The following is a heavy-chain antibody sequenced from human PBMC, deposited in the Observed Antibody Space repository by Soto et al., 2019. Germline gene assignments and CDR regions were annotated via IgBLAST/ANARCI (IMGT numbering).Heavy chain of an antibody. J-gene: IGHJ4*02. D-gene: IGHD3-10*02. V-gene: IGHV3-33*01. CDR1: ESIFRGYG. CDR2: IRFDGSNI. CDR3: ARDGVGVTTFWGFLDY. Sequence: QVQMVESGGGVVQPGGSLRLSCAVSESIFRGYGMHWVRQAPGKGLEWVAIIRFDGSNIHYADYLMGRFTISRDNSKNMLYLEMNNLRVEDTAVYYCARDGVGVTTFWGFLDYWGQGTLVTVSA.